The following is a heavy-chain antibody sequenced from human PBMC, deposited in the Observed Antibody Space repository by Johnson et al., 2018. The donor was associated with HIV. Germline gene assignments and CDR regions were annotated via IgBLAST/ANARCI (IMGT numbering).Heavy chain of an antibody. CDR2: IYSGGTT. CDR1: GFTVSNNY. J-gene: IGHJ3*01. Sequence: EVQLVESGGGLVQPGGSLRLSCAASGFTVSNNYLGWVRQAPGKGLEWVSIIYSGGTTYHLDSVKGRFTISRDNSKNTVYLQMNSLRAEDTAVYYCARGRGGYYTFDVWGQGTMVTVSS. V-gene: IGHV3-66*01. D-gene: IGHD1-26*01. CDR3: ARGRGGYYTFDV.